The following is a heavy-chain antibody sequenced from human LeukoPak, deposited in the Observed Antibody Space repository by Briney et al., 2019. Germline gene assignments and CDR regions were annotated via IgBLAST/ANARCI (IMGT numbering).Heavy chain of an antibody. Sequence: GESLKISCKGSGYSFTNYWIGWVRQMPGKGLEWMGMIYPGDSDTRYSPSFQGQVTISADKSVSTTYLQWRTLKASDTAMYYCAASTYGSGSYVGFDSWGQGTLVSVSS. D-gene: IGHD3-10*01. J-gene: IGHJ4*02. CDR1: GYSFTNYW. V-gene: IGHV5-51*01. CDR3: AASTYGSGSYVGFDS. CDR2: IYPGDSDT.